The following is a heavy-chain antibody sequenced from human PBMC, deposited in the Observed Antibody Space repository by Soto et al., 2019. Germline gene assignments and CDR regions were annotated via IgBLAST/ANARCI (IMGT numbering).Heavy chain of an antibody. CDR1: GFSFTVYY. CDR3: ARDRAGTRTLPDNTFMH. Sequence: QEQLAESGGGLVKPGGSLRLSCAASGFSFTVYYMPWFRPAPGSGLEWVASISILGDSTYYADSVKGRFTISRDNVKNALDLQMDTLRAEDTAVYYCARDRAGTRTLPDNTFMHWGQGTTVTVAS. V-gene: IGHV3-11*01. D-gene: IGHD2-2*01. J-gene: IGHJ3*01. CDR2: ISILGDST.